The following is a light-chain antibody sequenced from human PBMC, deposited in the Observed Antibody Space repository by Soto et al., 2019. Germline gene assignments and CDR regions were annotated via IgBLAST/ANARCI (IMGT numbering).Light chain of an antibody. Sequence: EVVLTQSPGTLSLSPGERATLSCRASQSVSANYLAWYQQKPGQAPRLLISGASNRATGIPDRFSGRGSGTDFTLTINRLEPEDFAVYFCQQYGDLPITFGEGTMVEIK. CDR3: QQYGDLPIT. CDR1: QSVSANY. J-gene: IGKJ4*01. V-gene: IGKV3-20*01. CDR2: GAS.